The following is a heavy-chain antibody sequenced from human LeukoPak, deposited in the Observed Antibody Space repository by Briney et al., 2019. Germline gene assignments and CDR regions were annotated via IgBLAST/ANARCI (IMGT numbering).Heavy chain of an antibody. CDR3: ARATYYYDSSGYYRIPPHYFDY. CDR2: IIPIFGTA. V-gene: IGHV1-69*06. D-gene: IGHD3-22*01. Sequence: GSSVKVSCKASGGTFSSYAISWVRQAPGQGLEWMGGIIPIFGTANYAQKFQGRVTITADKSTSTAYMELSSLRSEDTAVYYCARATYYYDSSGYYRIPPHYFDYWGQGTLVTVSS. J-gene: IGHJ4*02. CDR1: GGTFSSYA.